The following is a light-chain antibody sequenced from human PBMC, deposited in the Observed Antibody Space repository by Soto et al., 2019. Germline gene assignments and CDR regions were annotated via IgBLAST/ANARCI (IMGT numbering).Light chain of an antibody. CDR1: SYDVGAYNF. CDR2: EVT. CDR3: SSFTSSSTWV. V-gene: IGLV2-14*01. Sequence: QSVLTQPASVSGSPGQSITISCTGTSYDVGAYNFVSWYQQHAGKAPKLMIYEVTNRPSGISNRFSGSKSGNTASLTISGLQAEDEADYYCSSFTSSSTWVFGGGTKLTVL. J-gene: IGLJ3*02.